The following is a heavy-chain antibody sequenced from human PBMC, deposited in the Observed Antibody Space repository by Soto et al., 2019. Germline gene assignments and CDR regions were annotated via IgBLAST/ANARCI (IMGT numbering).Heavy chain of an antibody. CDR1: GYSFTSYW. D-gene: IGHD1-26*01. CDR3: ARPENSWELLSWGAFDI. J-gene: IGHJ3*02. Sequence: GESLKISCKGSGYSFTSYWIGWVRQMPGKGLEWMGIIYPGDSDTRYSPSFQGQVTISADKSISTAYLQWSSLKASDTAMYYCARPENSWELLSWGAFDIWGQGTMVTVSS. CDR2: IYPGDSDT. V-gene: IGHV5-51*01.